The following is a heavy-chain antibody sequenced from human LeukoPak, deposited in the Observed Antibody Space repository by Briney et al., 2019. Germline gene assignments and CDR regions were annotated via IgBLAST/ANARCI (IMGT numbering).Heavy chain of an antibody. D-gene: IGHD7-27*01. CDR1: GASISSYY. CDR3: ATRKLGNDY. V-gene: IGHV4-59*01. J-gene: IGHJ4*02. Sequence: SETLSLTCTVSGASISSYYWSWIRQSPGKGLEWIGYIYYTETSHNPSLKSRVTISADTSKNQFSLKLYSVTAADTAVYYCATRKLGNDYWGQGTLVTVSS. CDR2: IYYTET.